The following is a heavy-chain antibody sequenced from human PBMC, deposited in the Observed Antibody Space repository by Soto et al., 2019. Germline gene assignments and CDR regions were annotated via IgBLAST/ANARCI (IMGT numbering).Heavy chain of an antibody. Sequence: GESLKISCKGSGYSFTSYWIGWVRQMPGKGLEWMGIIYPGDSDTRYSPSFQGQVTISADKSISTAYLQWSSLKASDTAMYYCARQTGYYGSGVYYYYKGMDVWGNGTTVTVSS. CDR1: GYSFTSYW. CDR3: ARQTGYYGSGVYYYYKGMDV. CDR2: IYPGDSDT. J-gene: IGHJ6*04. V-gene: IGHV5-51*01. D-gene: IGHD3-10*01.